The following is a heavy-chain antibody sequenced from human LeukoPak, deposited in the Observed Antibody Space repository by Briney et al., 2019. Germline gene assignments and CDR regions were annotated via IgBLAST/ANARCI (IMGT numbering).Heavy chain of an antibody. Sequence: SETLSLTCTVSGGSISSSSYYWGWIRQPPGKELEWIGSIYYSGSTYYNPSLKSRVTISVDTSKNQFSLKLSSVTAADTAVYYCAGYDSSGLPSVLPGYFDYWGQGTLVTVSS. CDR2: IYYSGST. V-gene: IGHV4-39*01. D-gene: IGHD3-22*01. CDR1: GGSISSSSYY. CDR3: AGYDSSGLPSVLPGYFDY. J-gene: IGHJ4*02.